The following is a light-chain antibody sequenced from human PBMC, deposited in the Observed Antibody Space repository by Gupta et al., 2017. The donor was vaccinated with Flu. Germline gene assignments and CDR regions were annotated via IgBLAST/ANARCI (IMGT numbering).Light chain of an antibody. Sequence: DIQMTQSPSTLSASVGDRVTITCRASQSIGSWLAWYQQKPGKAPKLLIYKASSLEGGVPSRFRGSGSGTSGAEFTLTISSLQPDDFATYYCQQYNSYSWTFGQGTKVEIK. CDR3: QQYNSYSWT. CDR1: QSIGSW. V-gene: IGKV1-5*03. CDR2: KAS. J-gene: IGKJ1*01.